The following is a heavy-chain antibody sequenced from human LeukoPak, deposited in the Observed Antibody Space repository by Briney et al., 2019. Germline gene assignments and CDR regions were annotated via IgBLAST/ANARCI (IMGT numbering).Heavy chain of an antibody. J-gene: IGHJ4*02. CDR1: GFTFSSYW. D-gene: IGHD5-18*01. CDR2: IKQDGSEK. Sequence: GVLRLSCGASGFTFSSYWMSWVRQAPGKGLEWVANIKQDGSEKYYVDSVKGRFTISRDNSKNSPYLQMNSLRAEDTAVYYCAREPSMVNPYFDYWDQGTLVTVSS. V-gene: IGHV3-7*01. CDR3: AREPSMVNPYFDY.